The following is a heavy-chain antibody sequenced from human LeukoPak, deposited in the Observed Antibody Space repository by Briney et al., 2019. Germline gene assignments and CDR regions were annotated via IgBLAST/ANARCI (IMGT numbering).Heavy chain of an antibody. Sequence: GRSLRLSCAASGFTFDDYAMHWVRQAPGKGLEWVSGISWNSGSIGYADSVKGRFTISRDNAKNSLYLQMNSLRAEDTALYYCATGGNDFDYWGQGTLVTVSS. J-gene: IGHJ4*02. CDR3: ATGGNDFDY. CDR1: GFTFDDYA. CDR2: ISWNSGSI. D-gene: IGHD4-23*01. V-gene: IGHV3-9*01.